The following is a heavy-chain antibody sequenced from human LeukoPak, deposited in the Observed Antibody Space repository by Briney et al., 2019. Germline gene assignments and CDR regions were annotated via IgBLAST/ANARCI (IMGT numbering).Heavy chain of an antibody. D-gene: IGHD1-20*01. J-gene: IGHJ5*01. CDR2: IYVDGST. V-gene: IGHV3-53*01. CDR1: GFVVSSSY. CDR3: PRITAYDDS. Sequence: GGSLRLSCAASGFVVSSSYMSWVRQTPVKGLEWVSGIYVDGSTYYADSVKGRFTISRDNSRNTLYLQMNSLRAEDTAVYYCPRITAYDDSWGQGTLVTVSS.